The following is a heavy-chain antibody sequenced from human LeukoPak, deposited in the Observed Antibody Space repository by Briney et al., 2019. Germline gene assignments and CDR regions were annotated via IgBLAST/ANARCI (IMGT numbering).Heavy chain of an antibody. CDR1: GFSFNNYA. Sequence: TGGSLRLSCAGSGFSFNNYAMYWVRQAPGKGLEWVSALSSSGLSPYYADSVKGRFSISRDISKNTLHLQMNSLRAEDTAVYYCTKVSTSSSKGHYWGQGTLVTVSS. J-gene: IGHJ4*02. CDR2: LSSSGLSP. D-gene: IGHD2-2*01. CDR3: TKVSTSSSKGHY. V-gene: IGHV3-23*01.